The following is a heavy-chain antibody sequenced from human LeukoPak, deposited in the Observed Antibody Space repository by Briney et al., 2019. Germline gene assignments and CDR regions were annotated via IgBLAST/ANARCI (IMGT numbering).Heavy chain of an antibody. Sequence: GGSLRLSCAASGFTFSSYAMSWVRQAPGKGLEWVSAISGSGGSTYYADSVKGRFTTSRDNSKNTLYLQMNSLRAEDTAVYYCAKDRAVDDYIWGSYTYAFDIWGQGTMVTVSS. D-gene: IGHD3-16*01. J-gene: IGHJ3*02. CDR2: ISGSGGST. V-gene: IGHV3-23*01. CDR3: AKDRAVDDYIWGSYTYAFDI. CDR1: GFTFSSYA.